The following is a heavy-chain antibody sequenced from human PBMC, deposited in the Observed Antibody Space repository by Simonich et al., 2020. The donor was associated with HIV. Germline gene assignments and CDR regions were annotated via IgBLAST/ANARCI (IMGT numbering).Heavy chain of an antibody. V-gene: IGHV5-51*03. CDR3: AGLGLSVTDQYFQH. CDR1: GYSLTSYW. D-gene: IGHD4-4*01. Sequence: EVQLVQSGAEVKKPGEYLKISCKGSGYSLTSYWIGWVRQMSGKGLEWMGLLFPGDASTRYSPSFQGQVTISADKSISTAYLQLSSLKASDTAMYDCAGLGLSVTDQYFQHWGQGTLVTVSS. J-gene: IGHJ1*01. CDR2: LFPGDAST.